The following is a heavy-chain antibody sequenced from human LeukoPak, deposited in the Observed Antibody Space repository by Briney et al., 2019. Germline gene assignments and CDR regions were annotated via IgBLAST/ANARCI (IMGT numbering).Heavy chain of an antibody. CDR1: GGSISSYY. J-gene: IGHJ5*02. CDR2: IYYSGST. Sequence: SETLSLTCTVSGGSISSYYWSWIRQPPGKGLEWIGYIYYSGSTNYNPSLKSRVTISVDTSKNQFSLKLSSVTAADTAVYYCAGIQLERRWFDPWDQGTLVTVSS. CDR3: AGIQLERRWFDP. D-gene: IGHD1-1*01. V-gene: IGHV4-59*01.